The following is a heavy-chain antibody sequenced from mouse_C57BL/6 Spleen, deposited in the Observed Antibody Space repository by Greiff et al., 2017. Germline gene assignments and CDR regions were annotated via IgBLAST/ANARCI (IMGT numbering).Heavy chain of an antibody. CDR1: GYTFTEYT. D-gene: IGHD2-2*01. V-gene: IGHV1-62-2*01. CDR3: ARHEGIYYGYDGGYYFDY. CDR2: FYPGSGSI. J-gene: IGHJ2*01. Sequence: QVQLQQSGAELVKPGASVKLSCKASGYTFTEYTIHWVKQRSGQGLEWIGWFYPGSGSIKYNEKFKDKATLTADKSSSTVYMELSRLTSEDSAVYFCARHEGIYYGYDGGYYFDYWGQGTTLTVSS.